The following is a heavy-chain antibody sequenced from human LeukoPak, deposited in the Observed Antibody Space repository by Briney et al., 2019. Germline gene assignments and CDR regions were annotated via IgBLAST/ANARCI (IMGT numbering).Heavy chain of an antibody. Sequence: GGSLRLSCAASGFTFSDYYMSWICQAPGKGLEWVSYISSSGSTIYYADSVKGRFTISRDNAKNSLYLQMNSLRAEDTAVYYCASNEGDSSSPVDYWGQGTLVTVSS. CDR2: ISSSGSTI. V-gene: IGHV3-11*01. CDR1: GFTFSDYY. J-gene: IGHJ4*02. D-gene: IGHD6-6*01. CDR3: ASNEGDSSSPVDY.